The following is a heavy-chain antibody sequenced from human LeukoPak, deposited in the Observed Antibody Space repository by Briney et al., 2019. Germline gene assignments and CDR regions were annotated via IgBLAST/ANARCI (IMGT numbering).Heavy chain of an antibody. D-gene: IGHD3/OR15-3a*01. J-gene: IGHJ4*02. CDR1: GFTLSSYA. CDR3: TRGSSRTGYNC. V-gene: IGHV3-23*01. Sequence: PGGSLRLSCAASGFTLSSYAMTWVRQAPGKGLEWVSAIASGGSTYYADSVKGRFTISRDNSKNTLYLQMNSLRVEDTAVYYCTRGSSRTGYNCWGQGVRVTVSS. CDR2: IASGGST.